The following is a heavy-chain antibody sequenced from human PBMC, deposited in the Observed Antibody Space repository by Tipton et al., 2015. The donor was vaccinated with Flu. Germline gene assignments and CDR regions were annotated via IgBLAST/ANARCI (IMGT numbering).Heavy chain of an antibody. V-gene: IGHV4-38-2*02. D-gene: IGHD3-10*01. J-gene: IGHJ4*02. CDR3: ARGLYGSGSYQRRYFDY. Sequence: TLSLTCSVSGDSIGRGYCWGWIRQPPGKGLEWIGNICQSGSTYDNPSLKSRVTISVDTSKNQFSLKLSSVTAADTAVYYCARGLYGSGSYQRRYFDYWGQGTLVTVSS. CDR2: ICQSGST. CDR1: GDSIGRGYC.